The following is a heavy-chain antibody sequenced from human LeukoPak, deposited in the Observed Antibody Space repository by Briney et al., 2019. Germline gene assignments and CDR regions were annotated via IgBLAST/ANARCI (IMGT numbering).Heavy chain of an antibody. V-gene: IGHV3-64*01. CDR1: GFTFSSYA. CDR2: ISSNGGST. Sequence: GGSLRLSCAASGFTFSSYAMHWVRQAPGKGLEYVSAISSNGGSTYYANSVKGRFTISRDNSKNTLYLQMGSLRAEDMAVYYCARKAVVVVAATQEYYYYMDVWGKGTTVTVSS. CDR3: ARKAVVVVAATQEYYYYMDV. D-gene: IGHD2-15*01. J-gene: IGHJ6*03.